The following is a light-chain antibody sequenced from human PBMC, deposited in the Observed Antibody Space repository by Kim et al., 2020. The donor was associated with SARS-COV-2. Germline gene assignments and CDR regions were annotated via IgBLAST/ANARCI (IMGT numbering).Light chain of an antibody. J-gene: IGKJ1*01. CDR2: GAS. Sequence: DIQMTQSPSALSAVVGDTVTIACRASQSINSYLAWYQQKPGKAPKLLVYGASSLEEGVPSKFSGSGFGTDFTLTIRGLHPDDFAAYFCQQYDSFPWTFGQGNNLEI. V-gene: IGKV1-5*01. CDR3: QQYDSFPWT. CDR1: QSINSY.